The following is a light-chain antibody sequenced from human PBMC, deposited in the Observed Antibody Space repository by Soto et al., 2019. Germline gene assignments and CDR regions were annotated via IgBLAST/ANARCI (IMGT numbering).Light chain of an antibody. CDR2: EVS. CDR3: ASYTSSRTSVI. CDR1: SSDVGGYKY. J-gene: IGLJ2*01. V-gene: IGLV2-14*01. Sequence: QSVLTQPASVSGSPGQSITISCTGTSSDVGGYKYVSWYQQHPDKAPKLIIFEVSNRPSGMSSRFSGSKSGNTASLTISGLQAEDEADYYCASYTSSRTSVIFGRGTKLTVL.